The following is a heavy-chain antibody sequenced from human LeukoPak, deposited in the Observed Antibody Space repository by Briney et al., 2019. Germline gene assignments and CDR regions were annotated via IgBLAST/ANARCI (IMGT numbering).Heavy chain of an antibody. D-gene: IGHD3-22*01. Sequence: ASVKVSCKASGGTFSSYAISWVRQAPGQGLEWMGRIIPILGIANYAQKFQGRVTITADKSTSTAYMELSSLSSVTAADTAVYYCAREGRMDSSGYYSSGFDYWGQGTLVTVSS. V-gene: IGHV1-69*04. CDR2: IIPILGIA. CDR3: AREGRMDSSGYYSSGFDY. CDR1: GGTFSSYA. J-gene: IGHJ4*02.